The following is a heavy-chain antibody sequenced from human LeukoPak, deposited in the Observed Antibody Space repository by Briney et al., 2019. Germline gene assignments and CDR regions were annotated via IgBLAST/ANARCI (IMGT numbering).Heavy chain of an antibody. CDR1: GFTFSTYA. J-gene: IGHJ5*02. CDR3: ARHNTRFLERSPALGS. V-gene: IGHV3-30*02. CDR2: IRHDGSNE. D-gene: IGHD3-3*01. Sequence: GGSLRLSCATSGFTFSTYAMHWVRRAPGKGLEWVAFIRHDGSNEYYADSVKGRFIISRDKSKNTLYLQMRSLRPDDTAVYYCARHNTRFLERSPALGSWGQGTLVTVSS.